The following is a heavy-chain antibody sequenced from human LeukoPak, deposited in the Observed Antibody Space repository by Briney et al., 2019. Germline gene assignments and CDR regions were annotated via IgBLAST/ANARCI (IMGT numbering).Heavy chain of an antibody. D-gene: IGHD3-10*01. CDR2: IKRDGNEK. J-gene: IGHJ5*01. Sequence: PGGSLRLSCAASGFTFSRYWMNWVRQAPGKGLEWVANIKRDGNEKNYVGSVKGRFSISRDNAKNSLYLQMDSLRAEDTAVYYCAKEGAYPIITYDSWGQGALVTVSS. V-gene: IGHV3-7*01. CDR3: AKEGAYPIITYDS. CDR1: GFTFSRYW.